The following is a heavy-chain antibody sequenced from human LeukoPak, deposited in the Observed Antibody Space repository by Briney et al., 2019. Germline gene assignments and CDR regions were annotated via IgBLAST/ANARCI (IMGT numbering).Heavy chain of an antibody. CDR2: INPDGGST. J-gene: IGHJ4*02. V-gene: IGHV1-46*01. D-gene: IGHD1-14*01. Sequence: ASVKVSCKASGYTFTSYWIQWVRQAPRQGLEWMGLINPDGGSTAYAHRFQGRVIMTRHTSTSTAYMDLSSLRSEDTAVYHCARAPRNSSTMLDYWGQGTLVTVSS. CDR3: ARAPRNSSTMLDY. CDR1: GYTFTSYW.